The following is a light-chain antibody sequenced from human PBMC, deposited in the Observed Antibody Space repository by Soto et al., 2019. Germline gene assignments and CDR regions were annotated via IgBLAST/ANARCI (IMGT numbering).Light chain of an antibody. CDR1: SSDVGSYNL. J-gene: IGLJ1*01. Sequence: QSVLTQPASVSGSPGQSITISCTGTSSDVGSYNLVSWYQQHPGKAPKLMIYEGSKRPSGISNRFSGSKSGNTASLTISGLQAEDEAEYYCCSYEDSSRIYVFGSGTKLTVL. CDR3: CSYEDSSRIYV. V-gene: IGLV2-23*01. CDR2: EGS.